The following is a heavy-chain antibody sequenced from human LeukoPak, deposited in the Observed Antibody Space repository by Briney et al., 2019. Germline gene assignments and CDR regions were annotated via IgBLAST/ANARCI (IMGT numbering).Heavy chain of an antibody. D-gene: IGHD3-22*01. V-gene: IGHV4-34*01. CDR2: INQSGST. Sequence: SETLSLTCAVHGGSFSGYYWSWIRQPPGKGLEWIGEINQSGSTNYNPSLKSRVTISVDTSKNQFSLKLSSVTAADTAVYYCARSSTYYYDSSGYYSPRRGYFEHWGQGTLVTVSS. CDR1: GGSFSGYY. J-gene: IGHJ1*01. CDR3: ARSSTYYYDSSGYYSPRRGYFEH.